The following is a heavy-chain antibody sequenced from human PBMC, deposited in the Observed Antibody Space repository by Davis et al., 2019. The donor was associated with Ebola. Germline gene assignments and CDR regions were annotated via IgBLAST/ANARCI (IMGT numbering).Heavy chain of an antibody. J-gene: IGHJ4*02. D-gene: IGHD4-17*01. V-gene: IGHV3-23*01. CDR3: AKDNYAVTIMVGAFDI. CDR2: HGTSGDT. CDR1: GYTFSIYS. Sequence: GGSLRLSCAASGYTFSIYSINWVRQAPGKGLEWVSTHGTSGDTYYADSVKGRFTISRDNSKNTLHLQMNSLRVEDTAIYYCAKDNYAVTIMVGAFDIWGQGTLVTVSS.